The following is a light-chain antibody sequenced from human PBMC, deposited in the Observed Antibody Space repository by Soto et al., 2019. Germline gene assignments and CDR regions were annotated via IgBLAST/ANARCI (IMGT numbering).Light chain of an antibody. Sequence: ELVLTQSPGTLSLSPGGSATLSCRASQSVSRYLAWYQQKPGQALGLLIYDASKRATGIPARFGGSGSGTDFTLTISSLEPEDFAIYYCHQRSNWPLTFGGGTRLEIK. J-gene: IGKJ4*01. CDR3: HQRSNWPLT. CDR2: DAS. V-gene: IGKV3-11*01. CDR1: QSVSRY.